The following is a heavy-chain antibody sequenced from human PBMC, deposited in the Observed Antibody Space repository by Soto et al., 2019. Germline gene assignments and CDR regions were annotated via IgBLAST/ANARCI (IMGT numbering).Heavy chain of an antibody. CDR2: IIPIFSTA. CDR3: ASELAAVALNDDAFDI. D-gene: IGHD6-19*01. Sequence: QVQLVQSGAEVKKPGSSVKVSCKASGGTFSSYAISWVRQAPGQGLEWMGGIIPIFSTANYAQKVQGRVTITADESTSKAYMELSSLRSEDTAVYYCASELAAVALNDDAFDIWGQGTMVTVSS. J-gene: IGHJ3*02. V-gene: IGHV1-69*01. CDR1: GGTFSSYA.